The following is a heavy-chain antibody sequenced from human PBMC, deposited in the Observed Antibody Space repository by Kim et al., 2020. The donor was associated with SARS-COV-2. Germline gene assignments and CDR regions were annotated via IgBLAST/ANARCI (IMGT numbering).Heavy chain of an antibody. D-gene: IGHD3-10*01. V-gene: IGHV1-8*01. Sequence: KFQGRVTMTRNTSISTAYMELSSLRSEDTAVYYCARGSNGSGSYYPYFDYWGQGTLVTVSS. J-gene: IGHJ4*02. CDR3: ARGSNGSGSYYPYFDY.